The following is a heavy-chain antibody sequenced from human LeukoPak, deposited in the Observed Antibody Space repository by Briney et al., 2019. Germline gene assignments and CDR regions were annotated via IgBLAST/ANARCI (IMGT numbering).Heavy chain of an antibody. CDR2: ISYDGSNK. CDR1: GFTFSYG. J-gene: IGHJ4*02. Sequence: GGSLRLSCAASGFTFSYGMHWVRQAPGKGLEWVAVISYDGSNKYYADSVKGRFTISRDNSKNTLYLQMNSLRAEDTAVYYCAREGPGEAIDYWGQGTLVTVSS. CDR3: AREGPGEAIDY. D-gene: IGHD3-16*01. V-gene: IGHV3-30*03.